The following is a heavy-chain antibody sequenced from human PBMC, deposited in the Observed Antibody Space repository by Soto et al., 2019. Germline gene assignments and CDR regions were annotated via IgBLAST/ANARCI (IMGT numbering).Heavy chain of an antibody. CDR3: ARGRYCLTGRCFPNWFDS. V-gene: IGHV4-38-2*01. Sequence: PSETLSLTCAVSGYSISLGYYWGWIRQPPGKGLEWIGSIYHSGNTYYNPSLKSRVSISLDTSKNHFSLELTSVTAADTAVYYCARGRYCLTGRCFPNWFDSWGQGTLVTVSS. D-gene: IGHD2-15*01. J-gene: IGHJ5*01. CDR2: IYHSGNT. CDR1: GYSISLGYY.